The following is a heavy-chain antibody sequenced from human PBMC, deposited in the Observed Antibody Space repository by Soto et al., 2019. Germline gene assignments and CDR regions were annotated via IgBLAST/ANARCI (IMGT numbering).Heavy chain of an antibody. CDR3: AKDKAVALYYYYGVDV. CDR2: ISYDGSNK. D-gene: IGHD6-19*01. J-gene: IGHJ6*02. CDR1: GFTFSSYG. Sequence: LRLSCAASGFTFSSYGMHWVRQAPGKGLEWVAVISYDGSNKYYADSVKGRFTISRDNSKNTLYLQMNSLRAEDTAVYYCAKDKAVALYYYYGVDVWGQGTTVTVSS. V-gene: IGHV3-30*18.